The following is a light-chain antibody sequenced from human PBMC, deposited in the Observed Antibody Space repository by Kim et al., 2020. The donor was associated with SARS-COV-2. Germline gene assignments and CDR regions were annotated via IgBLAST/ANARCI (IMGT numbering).Light chain of an antibody. J-gene: IGKJ1*01. Sequence: EIQMTQSPSTLSASVGDRVTIFCRASRSLSNWLAWYQQKPGRAPKLLIYKTSTLESGVPSRFSGSGFGTHFSLTISSLQPDDFGTYYCQQYTCLWTFGPGTKVDIK. CDR3: QQYTCLWT. CDR2: KTS. V-gene: IGKV1-5*03. CDR1: RSLSNW.